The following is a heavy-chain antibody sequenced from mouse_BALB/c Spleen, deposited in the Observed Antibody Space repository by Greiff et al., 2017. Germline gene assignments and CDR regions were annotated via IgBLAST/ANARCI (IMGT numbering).Heavy chain of an antibody. CDR3: ARDQKYGNYEAMDY. D-gene: IGHD2-10*02. V-gene: IGHV2-9*02. CDR2: IWAGGST. CDR1: GFSLTSYG. J-gene: IGHJ4*01. Sequence: VMLVESGPGLVAPSQSLSITCTVSGFSLTSYGVHWVRQPPGKGLEWLGVIWAGGSTNYNSALMSRLSISKDNSKSQVFLKMNSLQTDDTAMYYCARDQKYGNYEAMDYWGQGTSVTVSS.